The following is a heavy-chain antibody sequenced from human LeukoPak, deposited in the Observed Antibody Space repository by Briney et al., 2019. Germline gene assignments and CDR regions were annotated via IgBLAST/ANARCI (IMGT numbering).Heavy chain of an antibody. J-gene: IGHJ3*02. CDR1: GFTFSSYA. D-gene: IGHD3-22*01. CDR2: ISGSGGST. CDR3: AKDLIMGRDSSGYYPDAFDI. V-gene: IGHV3-23*01. Sequence: PGGSLRLSCAASGFTFSSYAMSWVRQAPGKGLEWVSAISGSGGSTYYADSVKGRFTISRDNSKNTLYLQMNSLRAEDTAVYYCAKDLIMGRDSSGYYPDAFDIWGQGTMVTVSS.